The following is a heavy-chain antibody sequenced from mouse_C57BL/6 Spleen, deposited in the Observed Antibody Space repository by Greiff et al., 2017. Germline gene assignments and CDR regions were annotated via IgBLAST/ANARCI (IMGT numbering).Heavy chain of an antibody. J-gene: IGHJ4*01. CDR1: GFTFSSYT. V-gene: IGHV5-9*01. CDR3: ARPIQWYYAMDY. Sequence: EVMLVESGGGLVKPGGSLKLSCAASGFTFSSYTMSWVRQTPEKRLEWVATISGGGGNTYYPDSVKGRFTISRDNAKNTLYLQMSSLRSEDTALYYCARPIQWYYAMDYWGQGTSVTVSS. CDR2: ISGGGGNT.